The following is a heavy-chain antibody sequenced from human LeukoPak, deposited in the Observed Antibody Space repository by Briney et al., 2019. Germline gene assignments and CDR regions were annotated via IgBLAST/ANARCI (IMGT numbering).Heavy chain of an antibody. Sequence: GGSLRLSCAASGFTFSSYGMHWVRQAPGKGLEWVAVISYDGSNKYYADSVKGRFTISRDNSKNTLYLQMNSLRAEDTAVYSCARASGPFDYWGQGTLVTVSS. V-gene: IGHV3-30*03. D-gene: IGHD3-10*01. CDR3: ARASGPFDY. J-gene: IGHJ4*02. CDR1: GFTFSSYG. CDR2: ISYDGSNK.